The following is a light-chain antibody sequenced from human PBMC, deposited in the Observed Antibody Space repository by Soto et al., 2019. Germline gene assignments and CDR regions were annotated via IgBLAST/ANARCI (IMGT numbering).Light chain of an antibody. V-gene: IGKV1-5*01. CDR1: QSISSW. Sequence: DIQMTQSPYSLSAAVGDRVTITCRASQSISSWLAWYQQKPGKAHKLLIYDASSLESGVQSRFSGSGSGTEFTLTISSLQPDDFATYYCQQYNSYSRTFGQGTKVDIK. J-gene: IGKJ1*01. CDR2: DAS. CDR3: QQYNSYSRT.